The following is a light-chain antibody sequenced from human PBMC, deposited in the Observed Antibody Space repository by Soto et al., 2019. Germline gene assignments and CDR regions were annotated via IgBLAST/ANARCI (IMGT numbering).Light chain of an antibody. J-gene: IGLJ2*01. CDR3: AAWDDSLNGPV. CDR2: DVD. Sequence: QSVLTQPPSASGSPGQSVTISCTGTTSDVGGYNYVSWYQQHPGKAPKLLVYDVDKRPSGVPDRFSGSKSGNTASLTVSGLQAEDEADYYCAAWDDSLNGPVFGGGTKLTVL. V-gene: IGLV2-8*01. CDR1: TSDVGGYNY.